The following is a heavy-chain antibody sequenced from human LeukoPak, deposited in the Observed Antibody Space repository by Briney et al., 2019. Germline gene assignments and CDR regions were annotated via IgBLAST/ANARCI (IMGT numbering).Heavy chain of an antibody. CDR1: GFTVSSNY. J-gene: IGHJ3*02. D-gene: IGHD4-17*01. Sequence: GGSLRLSCAASGFTVSSNYMSWVRQAPGKGLEWVSVIYSGGSTYYVDSVKGRFTISRDNSKNTLYLQMNSLRAEDTAVYYCALMHGDYAYAFDIWGQGTMVTVSS. V-gene: IGHV3-53*01. CDR2: IYSGGST. CDR3: ALMHGDYAYAFDI.